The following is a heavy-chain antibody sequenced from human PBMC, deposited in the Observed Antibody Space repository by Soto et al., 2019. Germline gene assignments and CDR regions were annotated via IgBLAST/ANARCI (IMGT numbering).Heavy chain of an antibody. Sequence: ASVKVSCKASGGTFSSYAISWVRQAPGQGLEWMGGIIPIFGTANYAQKFQGRVTITTDESTSTAYMELSSLRSEDTAVYYCARWVPEANHVTCDPWGQGTLGTVSA. J-gene: IGHJ5*02. CDR2: IIPIFGTA. CDR1: GGTFSSYA. V-gene: IGHV1-69*05. D-gene: IGHD2-21*02. CDR3: ARWVPEANHVTCDP.